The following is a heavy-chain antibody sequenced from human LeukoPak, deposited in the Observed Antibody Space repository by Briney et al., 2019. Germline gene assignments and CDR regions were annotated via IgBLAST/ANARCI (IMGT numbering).Heavy chain of an antibody. Sequence: SETLSLTCTVSGGSISSSSYYWGWIRQPPGKGLEWIGSIYYSGSTYYNPSLKSRVTISVDTSKNQSSLKLSSVTAADTAVYYCARGRENTMGGFDYWGQGTLVTVSS. CDR2: IYYSGST. CDR1: GGSISSSSYY. D-gene: IGHD3-10*01. J-gene: IGHJ4*02. V-gene: IGHV4-39*01. CDR3: ARGRENTMGGFDY.